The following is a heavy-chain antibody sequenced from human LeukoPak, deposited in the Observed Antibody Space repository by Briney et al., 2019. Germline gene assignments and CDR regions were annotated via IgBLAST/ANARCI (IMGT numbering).Heavy chain of an antibody. Sequence: ASVKVSCKASGYTFTSYDINWMRQAPGQGLEWVGWMNPNSGNTGYAQTFQGKLTMTRNTSIKTAYMELRSLRSEDTAVYYCARRFYDNLTGHTWYDYWGQGTLVTVSS. J-gene: IGHJ4*02. D-gene: IGHD3-9*01. V-gene: IGHV1-8*01. CDR1: GYTFTSYD. CDR3: ARRFYDNLTGHTWYDY. CDR2: MNPNSGNT.